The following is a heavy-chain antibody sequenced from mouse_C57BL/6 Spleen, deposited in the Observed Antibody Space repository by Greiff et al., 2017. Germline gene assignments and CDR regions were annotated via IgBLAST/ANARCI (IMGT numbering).Heavy chain of an antibody. D-gene: IGHD2-5*01. CDR3: ARWDSNYVGYAMGY. CDR2: IYPGSGNT. CDR1: GYSFTSYY. Sequence: QVQLQQSGPELVKPGASVKISCKASGYSFTSYYIHWVKQRPGQGLEWIGWIYPGSGNTKYNEKFKGKATLTADTSSSTAYMQLSSLTSEDSAVYYCARWDSNYVGYAMGYWGQGTSVTVSS. J-gene: IGHJ4*01. V-gene: IGHV1-66*01.